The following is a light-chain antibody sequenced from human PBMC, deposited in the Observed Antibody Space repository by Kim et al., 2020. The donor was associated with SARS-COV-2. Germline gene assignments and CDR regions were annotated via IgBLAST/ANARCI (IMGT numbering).Light chain of an antibody. J-gene: IGLJ3*02. CDR1: NIGIKS. V-gene: IGLV3-21*04. CDR2: YDN. Sequence: SYELTQPPSVSVAPGKTARITCGGDNIGIKSVHWYQQRPGQAPVVVIYYDNDRPSGIPERFSGSNSANTATLTISSVEVGDEADYYCQVWDRSSDHWVFGGGTKLTVL. CDR3: QVWDRSSDHWV.